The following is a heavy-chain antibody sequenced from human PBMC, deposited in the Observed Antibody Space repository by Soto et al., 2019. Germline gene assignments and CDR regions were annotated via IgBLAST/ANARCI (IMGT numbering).Heavy chain of an antibody. CDR1: GGTFSGYY. CDR2: INHSGST. V-gene: IGHV4-34*01. CDR3: ARGRSGYYQIGEYFQH. Sequence: SETLSLTCAVYGGTFSGYYWXXIRXXXGKGLEWIGEINHSGSTNYNPSLKSRVTISVDTSKNQFSLKLSSVTAADTAVYYCARGRSGYYQIGEYFQHWGQDTLVTVSS. D-gene: IGHD5-12*01. J-gene: IGHJ1*01.